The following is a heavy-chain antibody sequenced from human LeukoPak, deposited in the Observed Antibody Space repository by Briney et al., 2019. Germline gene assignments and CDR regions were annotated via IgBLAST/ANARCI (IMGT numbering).Heavy chain of an antibody. CDR1: GGTFSSYA. CDR2: IIPIFGTA. D-gene: IGHD3-22*01. Sequence: SVKVSFKASGGTFSSYAISWVRQAPGQGLEWMGGIIPIFGTANYAQKFQGRVTITTDESTSTAYMELSSLRSEDTAVYYRARRNYYDSSGYYFDYWGQGTLVTVSS. J-gene: IGHJ4*02. CDR3: ARRNYYDSSGYYFDY. V-gene: IGHV1-69*05.